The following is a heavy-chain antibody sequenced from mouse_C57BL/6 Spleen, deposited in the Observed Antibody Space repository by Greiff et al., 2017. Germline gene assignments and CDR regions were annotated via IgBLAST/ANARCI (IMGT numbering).Heavy chain of an antibody. CDR1: GYTFTSYW. Sequence: QVQLQQPGAELVKPGASVKMSCKASGYTFTSYWITWVKQRPGQGLEWIGDIYPGSGSTNYNEKFKSKATLTVDTSSSTAYMQLSSLTSEDSAVYYYARELGLRLYAMGYWGQGTSVTVSS. V-gene: IGHV1-55*01. D-gene: IGHD2-4*01. CDR2: IYPGSGST. J-gene: IGHJ4*01. CDR3: ARELGLRLYAMGY.